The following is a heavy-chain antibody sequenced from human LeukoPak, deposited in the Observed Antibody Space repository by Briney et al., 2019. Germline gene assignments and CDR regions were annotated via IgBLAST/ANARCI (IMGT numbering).Heavy chain of an antibody. V-gene: IGHV3-33*01. CDR1: GFTFSSYG. J-gene: IGHJ6*02. D-gene: IGHD4-17*01. CDR3: ARDSDYGDIPGRLMDV. CDR2: IWYDGSNK. Sequence: PGGSLRLSCAASGFTFSSYGMHWVRQAPGKGLEWVAVIWYDGSNKYYADSVKGRFTISRDNSKNTLYLQMNSLRAEDTAVYYCARDSDYGDIPGRLMDVWGQGTTVTVSS.